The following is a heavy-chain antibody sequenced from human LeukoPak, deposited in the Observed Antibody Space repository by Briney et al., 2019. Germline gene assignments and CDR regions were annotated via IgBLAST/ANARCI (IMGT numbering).Heavy chain of an antibody. Sequence: SLRLSPAASGFTFSSYAIHWVGQGPRKGLDWGAVISYDGSNKYYAASVKSRLTISRDNSKNTLYLQMSSLKAEDTAVYYCANNYYDSSGYYMVDYWGQGTLVTVSS. V-gene: IGHV3-30-3*01. CDR3: ANNYYDSSGYYMVDY. J-gene: IGHJ4*02. CDR2: ISYDGSNK. D-gene: IGHD3-22*01. CDR1: GFTFSSYA.